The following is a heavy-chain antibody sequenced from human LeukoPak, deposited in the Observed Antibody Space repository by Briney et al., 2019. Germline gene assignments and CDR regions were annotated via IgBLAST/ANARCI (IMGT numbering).Heavy chain of an antibody. CDR3: ARGPRGYCTNGVCYTGDY. J-gene: IGHJ4*02. D-gene: IGHD2-8*01. CDR1: GYTFTSYD. V-gene: IGHV1-8*01. Sequence: ASVKVSCKASGYTFTSYDINWLRQATGQGLEWMGWMNPNSGNTGYAQKFQGRVTMTRNTSISTAYMELSSLRSEDTAVYYCARGPRGYCTNGVCYTGDYWGQGTLVTVSS. CDR2: MNPNSGNT.